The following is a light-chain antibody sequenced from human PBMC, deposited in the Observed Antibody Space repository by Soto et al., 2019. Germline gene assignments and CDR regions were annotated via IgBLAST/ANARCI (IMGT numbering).Light chain of an antibody. Sequence: QSVLTQPASVSGSPGQSITISCTGTSSDVGGYNYVSWYQQHPGKAPKLMIYDVSDRPSGVSNRFSCSKSGNTASLPISGLQAEDEDDYYCSSYTSSSSLGVFGGGTKLTVL. CDR1: SSDVGGYNY. V-gene: IGLV2-14*01. CDR2: DVS. J-gene: IGLJ3*02. CDR3: SSYTSSSSLGV.